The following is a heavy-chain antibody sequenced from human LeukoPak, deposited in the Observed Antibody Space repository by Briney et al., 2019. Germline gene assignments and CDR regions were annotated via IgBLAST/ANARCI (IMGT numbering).Heavy chain of an antibody. D-gene: IGHD1-26*01. Sequence: SETLSLTCTVSAYSISSGYYWGWIRQPPGKGLEWIGSLSHSGSTFYNPSLKSRVTISVDTSKNQFSLRLRSVTAADTAVYYCARDRTGATPGYDYWGQGTLVTVSS. CDR3: ARDRTGATPGYDY. CDR2: LSHSGST. CDR1: AYSISSGYY. J-gene: IGHJ4*02. V-gene: IGHV4-38-2*02.